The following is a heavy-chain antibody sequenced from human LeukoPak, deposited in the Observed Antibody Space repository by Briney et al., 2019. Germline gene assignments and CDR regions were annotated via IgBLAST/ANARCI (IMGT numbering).Heavy chain of an antibody. CDR3: AELGITMIGGV. J-gene: IGHJ6*04. CDR2: ISGSGSST. Sequence: GGSLRLSCAASGFTFDDYGMSWVRQAPGKGLEWVSAISGSGSSTYYADSVKGRFTISRDNSKNTLYLQMNSLRAEDTAVYYRAELGITMIGGVWGKGTTVTISS. D-gene: IGHD3-10*02. V-gene: IGHV3-23*01. CDR1: GFTFDDYG.